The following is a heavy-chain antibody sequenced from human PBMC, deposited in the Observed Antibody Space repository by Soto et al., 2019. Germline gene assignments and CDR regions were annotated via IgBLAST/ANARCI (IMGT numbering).Heavy chain of an antibody. V-gene: IGHV1-69*13. CDR2: IIPIFGTA. CDR3: AGQTYYYGSGSYPPYYYYYYGMDV. CDR1: GGTFSSYA. J-gene: IGHJ6*02. D-gene: IGHD3-10*01. Sequence: SVKVSCKASGGTFSSYAISWVRQAPGQGLEWMGGIIPIFGTANYAQKFQGRVTITADESTSTAYMELSSLRSEDTAVYYCAGQTYYYGSGSYPPYYYYYYGMDVWGQGTTVTVSS.